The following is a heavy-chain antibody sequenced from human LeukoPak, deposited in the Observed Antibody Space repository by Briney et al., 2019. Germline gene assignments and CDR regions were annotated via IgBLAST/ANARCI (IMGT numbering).Heavy chain of an antibody. Sequence: GESLKISCKASGYSFSTYWIGWVRQIPGKGLEWMGIIYPRDSDTRYSPSFQGQVTISADKSISTAYLQWSSLKASDTATYYCARPRCSSTSCHYFDYWGQGTLVTVSS. CDR3: ARPRCSSTSCHYFDY. CDR1: GYSFSTYW. CDR2: IYPRDSDT. D-gene: IGHD2-2*01. V-gene: IGHV5-51*01. J-gene: IGHJ4*02.